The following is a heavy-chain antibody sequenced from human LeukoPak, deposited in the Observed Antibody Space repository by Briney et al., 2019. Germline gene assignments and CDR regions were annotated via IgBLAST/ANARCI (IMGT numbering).Heavy chain of an antibody. CDR1: GGSISSYY. Sequence: PSETLSLTCTVSGGSISSYYWSWIRQPPGKGLEWIGYIYYSGSTYYNPSLKSRVTISVDTSKNQFSLKLSSVTAADTAVYYCARGYGGNSGAFDIWGQGTMVTVSS. CDR2: IYYSGST. CDR3: ARGYGGNSGAFDI. J-gene: IGHJ3*02. V-gene: IGHV4-30-4*08. D-gene: IGHD4-23*01.